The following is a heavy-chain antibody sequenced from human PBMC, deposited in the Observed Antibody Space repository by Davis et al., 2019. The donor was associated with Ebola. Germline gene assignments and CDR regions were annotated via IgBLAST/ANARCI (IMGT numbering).Heavy chain of an antibody. V-gene: IGHV3-48*03. CDR1: GFTFSSYE. Sequence: GESLKISCAASGFTFSSYEMNWVRQAPGKGLEWVSYISSSGSTIYSADSVKGRFTISRDNAKNSLYLQMNSLRAEDTAVYYCARVGQWLVHLIYYYYGMDVWGQGTTVTVSS. CDR2: ISSSGSTI. D-gene: IGHD6-19*01. J-gene: IGHJ6*02. CDR3: ARVGQWLVHLIYYYYGMDV.